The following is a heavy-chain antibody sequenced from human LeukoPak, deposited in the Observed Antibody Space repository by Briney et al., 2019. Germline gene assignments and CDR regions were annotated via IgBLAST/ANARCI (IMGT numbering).Heavy chain of an antibody. V-gene: IGHV3-23*01. CDR3: AKVTDYYGSGLIFDY. D-gene: IGHD3-10*01. Sequence: GGSLRLSCAASGFTFSSYAMSWVRQAPGKGLEWVSAISGSGGSTYYADSVKGRFTISRDNSKNTLYLQMNSLRAEDTAVDYCAKVTDYYGSGLIFDYWGQGTLVTASS. J-gene: IGHJ4*02. CDR2: ISGSGGST. CDR1: GFTFSSYA.